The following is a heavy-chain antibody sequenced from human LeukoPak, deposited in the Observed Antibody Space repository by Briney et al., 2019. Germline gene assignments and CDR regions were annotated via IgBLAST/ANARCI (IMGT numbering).Heavy chain of an antibody. CDR1: GHTFSSYG. J-gene: IGHJ4*02. V-gene: IGHV1-18*01. CDR3: ARDDGGFGELRY. D-gene: IGHD3-10*01. CDR2: ISADNGDI. Sequence: GASVKVSCKASGHTFSSYGISWVRQAPGQGLEWMGSISADNGDINYAEKLQGRVTVTTDTSTSTAYMELRSLTFDDTAVYYCARDDGGFGELRYWGQGTLVTVSS.